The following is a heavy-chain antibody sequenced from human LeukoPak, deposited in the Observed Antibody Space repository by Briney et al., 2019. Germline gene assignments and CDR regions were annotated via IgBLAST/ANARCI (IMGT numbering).Heavy chain of an antibody. CDR3: ASLDEGAAAGTGFYDY. CDR1: GFTFSSYG. V-gene: IGHV3-23*01. D-gene: IGHD6-13*01. J-gene: IGHJ4*02. CDR2: ISGSGGST. Sequence: GGPLRLSRAASGFTFSSYGMSWVRQAPGKGLEWVSAISGSGGSTYYADSVKGRFTISRDNSKNTLYLQMNSLRAEDTAVYYCASLDEGAAAGTGFYDYWGQGTLVTVSS.